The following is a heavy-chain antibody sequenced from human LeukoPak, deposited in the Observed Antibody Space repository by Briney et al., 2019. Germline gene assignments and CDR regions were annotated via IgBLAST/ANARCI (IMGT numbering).Heavy chain of an antibody. V-gene: IGHV3-33*06. CDR2: IWYDGSNK. CDR3: AKDEYGGSAFDI. Sequence: GGSLRLSCAASGFTFSSYGMHWVRQAPGKGLEWVAVIWYDGSNKYYADSVKGRFTISRDNSKNTLYLQMNSLRAEDTAVYYCAKDEYGGSAFDIWGQGTMVTVSS. D-gene: IGHD4-17*01. J-gene: IGHJ3*02. CDR1: GFTFSSYG.